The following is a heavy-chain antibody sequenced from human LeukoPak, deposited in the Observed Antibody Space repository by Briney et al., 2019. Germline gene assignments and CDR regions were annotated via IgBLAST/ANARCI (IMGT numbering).Heavy chain of an antibody. CDR2: IYHSGST. CDR1: GGSISSGGYY. CDR3: ARQKASGVPLADEGRLYYFDY. Sequence: SQTLSLTCTVSGGSISSGGYYWSWIRQPPGKGLEWIGYIYHSGSTYYNPSLKSRVTISVDRSKNQFSLKLSSVTAADTAVYYCARQKASGVPLADEGRLYYFDYWGQGTLVTVSS. D-gene: IGHD2-21*02. V-gene: IGHV4-30-2*01. J-gene: IGHJ4*02.